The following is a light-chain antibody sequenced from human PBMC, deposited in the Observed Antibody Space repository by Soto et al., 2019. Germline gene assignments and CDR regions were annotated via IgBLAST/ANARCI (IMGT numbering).Light chain of an antibody. CDR3: QQYNSYWM. J-gene: IGKJ1*01. Sequence: QLTQSPSSLSASLGDRVTITCRASQGIRNDLAWYQQKPGKAPKLLIYAASSLQSGVQSRFSGSGSGTEFTLIIRSLQPDDFATYYCQQYNSYWMFGLGTKVDIK. CDR2: AAS. CDR1: QGIRND. V-gene: IGKV1-9*01.